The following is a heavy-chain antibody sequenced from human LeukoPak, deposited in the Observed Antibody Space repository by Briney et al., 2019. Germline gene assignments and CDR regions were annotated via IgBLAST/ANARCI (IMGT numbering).Heavy chain of an antibody. V-gene: IGHV3-21*01. CDR3: ARAGYSGSYPIREPPFDY. J-gene: IGHJ4*02. CDR1: GFTFSSYG. D-gene: IGHD1-26*01. CDR2: ISSSSSCI. Sequence: GGSLRLSCAASGFTFSSYGMNWVRQAPGKGLEWVSSISSSSSCIYYADSVKGRFTISRDNAKNSLYLQMNSLRAEDTAVYYCARAGYSGSYPIREPPFDYWGQGTLVTVSS.